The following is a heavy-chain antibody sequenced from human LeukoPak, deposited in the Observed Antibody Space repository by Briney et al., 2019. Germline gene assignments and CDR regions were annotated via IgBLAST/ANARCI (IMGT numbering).Heavy chain of an antibody. CDR3: ARDQNGSGPHYSYGMDV. CDR1: GGSISRGDYY. D-gene: IGHD3-10*01. V-gene: IGHV4-30-4*01. Sequence: SETLSLTCTVSGGSISRGDYYWSWIRQPPGKGLEGIGYIYYTGSTYYNPSLKSRVTISVDASKNQFSLKLSSVTAADTAVYYCARDQNGSGPHYSYGMDVWGQGTTVTVSS. J-gene: IGHJ6*02. CDR2: IYYTGST.